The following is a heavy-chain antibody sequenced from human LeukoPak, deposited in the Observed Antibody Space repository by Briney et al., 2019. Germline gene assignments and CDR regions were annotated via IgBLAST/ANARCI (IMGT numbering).Heavy chain of an antibody. D-gene: IGHD5-12*01. J-gene: IGHJ4*02. CDR1: GDSISSNY. Sequence: PSETLSLTCTVSGDSISSNYWSWIRQPPGKGLEWIGYIYYSGSTNYNPSLKSRITISADTSKNQFSLKLSSVTAADTAVYYCARAQRSGYSGYDVTYFDYWGQGTLVTVSS. CDR3: ARAQRSGYSGYDVTYFDY. CDR2: IYYSGST. V-gene: IGHV4-59*01.